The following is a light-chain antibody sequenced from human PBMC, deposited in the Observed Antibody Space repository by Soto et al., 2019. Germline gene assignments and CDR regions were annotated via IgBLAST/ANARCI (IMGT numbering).Light chain of an antibody. J-gene: IGLJ1*01. CDR2: EVS. V-gene: IGLV2-14*03. Sequence: QSVLAQPASVSGSPGQSITISCTGTSSDVGGSNYVSWYQQHPGKGPKLMIYEVSNRPSGVSNRFSGSKSGNTATLTISGLQAEYEADYYCSSYTSTTTRVFGTGTKGTVL. CDR3: SSYTSTTTRV. CDR1: SSDVGGSNY.